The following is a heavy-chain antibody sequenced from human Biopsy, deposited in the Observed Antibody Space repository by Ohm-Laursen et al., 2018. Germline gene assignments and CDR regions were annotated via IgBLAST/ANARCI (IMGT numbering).Heavy chain of an antibody. CDR3: ARDWADDHGDYRIRLDV. J-gene: IGHJ6*02. CDR1: GGTLSSHG. D-gene: IGHD4-17*01. V-gene: IGHV1-69*13. Sequence: SVKVSCKASGGTLSSHGISWVRQAPGQGLDWMGGFVPRFGTANYAQKFQGRVTISADEETNTAYMELSSLRSEDTAVYYCARDWADDHGDYRIRLDVWGQGTTVTVFS. CDR2: FVPRFGTA.